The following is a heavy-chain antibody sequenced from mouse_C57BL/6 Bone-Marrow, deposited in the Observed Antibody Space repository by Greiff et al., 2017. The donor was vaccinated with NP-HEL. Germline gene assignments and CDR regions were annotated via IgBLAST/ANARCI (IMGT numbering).Heavy chain of an antibody. V-gene: IGHV1-81*01. CDR3: APYYYGSSYWYFDV. CDR1: GYTFTSYG. J-gene: IGHJ1*03. Sequence: VQLQQPGAELVMPGASVKLSCKASGYTFTSYGISWVKQRTGQGLEWIGEIYPRSGNTYYNEKFKGKATLTADKSSSTAYMELRSLTSEDSAVYFCAPYYYGSSYWYFDVWGTGTTVTVSS. CDR2: IYPRSGNT. D-gene: IGHD1-1*01.